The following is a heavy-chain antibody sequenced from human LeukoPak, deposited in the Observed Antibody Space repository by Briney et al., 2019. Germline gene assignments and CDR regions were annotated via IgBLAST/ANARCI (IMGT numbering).Heavy chain of an antibody. CDR1: GGSISSYY. J-gene: IGHJ6*03. D-gene: IGHD2-2*01. Sequence: SETLSLTCTVSGGSISSYYWSWIRQPPGKGLEWIGYIYYSGSTNYNPSLKSRVTISVDTPKNQFSLKLSSVTAADTAVYYCARDNWDIVVVPAANSHYYYYYMDVWGKGTTVTVSS. V-gene: IGHV4-59*01. CDR3: ARDNWDIVVVPAANSHYYYYYMDV. CDR2: IYYSGST.